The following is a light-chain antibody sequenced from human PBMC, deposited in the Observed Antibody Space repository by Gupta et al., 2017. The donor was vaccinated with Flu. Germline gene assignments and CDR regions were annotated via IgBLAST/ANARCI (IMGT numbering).Light chain of an antibody. Sequence: SDVGGYNYVPWYQQHPGKAPKLMIYDVSNRPSGVSQRFSGSKSGNTASLTISGLQAEDEADYYCTSYTSGSTLVAFGGGTRLTVL. J-gene: IGLJ2*01. CDR1: SDVGGYNY. CDR2: DVS. V-gene: IGLV2-14*03. CDR3: TSYTSGSTLVA.